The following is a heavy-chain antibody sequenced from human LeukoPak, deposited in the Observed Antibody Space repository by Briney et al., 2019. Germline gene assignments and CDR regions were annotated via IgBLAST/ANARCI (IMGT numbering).Heavy chain of an antibody. Sequence: GGSLRLSCEASPFTFSIYGMHWVRQAPGKGLEWVALISYDGSVIYYVDSVKGRFTISRDNSKNTLYLHINSLRPEKRAVRYRSKPAYSYDEGPPPHPYYFDYWGQGTLVTVSS. J-gene: IGHJ4*02. CDR2: ISYDGSVI. D-gene: IGHD2-15*01. CDR3: SKPAYSYDEGPPPHPYYFDY. V-gene: IGHV3-30*03. CDR1: PFTFSIYG.